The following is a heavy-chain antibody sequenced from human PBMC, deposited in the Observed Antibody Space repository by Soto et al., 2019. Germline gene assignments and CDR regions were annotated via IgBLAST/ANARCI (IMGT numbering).Heavy chain of an antibody. CDR1: GFTFSSYI. V-gene: IGHV3-74*01. CDR3: ARGSSSWYVSFDY. Sequence: GGSLMVSCASSGFTFSSYIRNWVRQAPGKELVWVSRINSDGSITSYADSVKGQFTISRDNAKNTLYLQMNSLRAEDTAVYYCARGSSSWYVSFDYWGQGILVTVSS. CDR2: INSDGSIT. D-gene: IGHD6-13*01. J-gene: IGHJ4*02.